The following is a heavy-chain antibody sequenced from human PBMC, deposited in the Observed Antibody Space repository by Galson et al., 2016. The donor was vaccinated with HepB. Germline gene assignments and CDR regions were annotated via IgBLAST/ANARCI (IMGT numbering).Heavy chain of an antibody. CDR2: FDPEDGER. CDR1: GYTLTELS. J-gene: IGHJ3*01. CDR3: AVVMVESELDAFDF. V-gene: IGHV1-24*01. Sequence: SVKVSCKVSGYTLTELSMHWVRQAPGKGLEWMGGFDPEDGERMYAEKFQGRVTMTEDTSTDTAYMDLSSLRSEDTAVYYCAVVMVESELDAFDFWGQGTMVTVSS. D-gene: IGHD2-15*01.